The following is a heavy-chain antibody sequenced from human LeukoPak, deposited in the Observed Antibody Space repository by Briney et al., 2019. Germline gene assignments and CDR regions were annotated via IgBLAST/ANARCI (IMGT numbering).Heavy chain of an antibody. Sequence: PSETLSLTCAVYVGSFSGYYWNWIRQPPGKGLEWIGEINHSGSTNYNPSLKSRVTISVDTSKNQFSLKLTSVTAADAAVYYCARSCVVGASAPFDYWGQGTLITVSS. CDR1: VGSFSGYY. V-gene: IGHV4-34*01. CDR3: ARSCVVGASAPFDY. D-gene: IGHD1-26*01. CDR2: INHSGST. J-gene: IGHJ4*02.